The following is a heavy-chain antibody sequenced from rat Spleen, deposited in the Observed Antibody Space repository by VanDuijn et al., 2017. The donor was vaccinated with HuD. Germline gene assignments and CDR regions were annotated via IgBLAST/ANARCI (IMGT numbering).Heavy chain of an antibody. CDR2: ISIGSSYI. CDR3: ARQGAY. Sequence: EVQLVESDGGLVQPGRSLKLSCAASGFTFSDYRMNWIRQAPGKGLEWVASISIGSSYIYYAETVKGRFTISRDNAKDTLYLQMTSLRSEDTALYYCARQGAYWGQGTLVTVSS. V-gene: IGHV5-34*01. J-gene: IGHJ3*01. CDR1: GFTFSDYR.